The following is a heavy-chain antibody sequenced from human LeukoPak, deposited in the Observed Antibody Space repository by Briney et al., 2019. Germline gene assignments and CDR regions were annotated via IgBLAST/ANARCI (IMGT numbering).Heavy chain of an antibody. J-gene: IGHJ4*02. CDR3: PRNYFDSSVYSPLGLDY. D-gene: IGHD3-22*01. Sequence: PGGSLRLSCAASGFTFSSYSMNWVRQAPGKGLEWVSSISSSSSYIYYADSVKGRFTISRDNAKNSLYLQMNSLRAEDTAVYYWPRNYFDSSVYSPLGLDYWGQGTLVTVPS. CDR2: ISSSSSYI. V-gene: IGHV3-21*01. CDR1: GFTFSSYS.